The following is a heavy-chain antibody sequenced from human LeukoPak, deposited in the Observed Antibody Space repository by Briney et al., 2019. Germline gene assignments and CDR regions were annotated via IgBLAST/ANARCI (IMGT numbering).Heavy chain of an antibody. D-gene: IGHD5-12*01. CDR3: AKGTYSAYNSGCAY. Sequence: GKSLRLSCEASGFSFSHYAMSWVRQAPGKGLEWLSSIDYSTNSAYYADSVKGRFTISRDNSRNTLYLQMNSLRAEDTALYYCAKGTYSAYNSGCAYWGQGTLVTVSS. CDR2: IDYSTNSA. J-gene: IGHJ4*02. CDR1: GFSFSHYA. V-gene: IGHV3-23*01.